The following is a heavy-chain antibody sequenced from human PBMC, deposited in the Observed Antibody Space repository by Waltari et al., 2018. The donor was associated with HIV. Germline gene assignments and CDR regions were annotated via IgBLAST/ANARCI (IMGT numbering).Heavy chain of an antibody. Sequence: QVQLEESGPGLVKPSETLSLTCTVPGGSISSYYWSWIRLPAGKGQAWSGRSYTSGSTNYSPYLKMRVTLSVVTSMSQFSLRLSSVTAADPAVYYCARGLRLGELSLYKYAFDIWGQGTMVTVSS. CDR3: ARGLRLGELSLYKYAFDI. D-gene: IGHD3-16*02. V-gene: IGHV4-4*07. J-gene: IGHJ3*02. CDR2: SYTSGST. CDR1: GGSISSYY.